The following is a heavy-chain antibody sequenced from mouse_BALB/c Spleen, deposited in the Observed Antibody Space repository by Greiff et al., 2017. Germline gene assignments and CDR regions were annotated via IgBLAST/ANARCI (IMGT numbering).Heavy chain of an antibody. Sequence: EVQGVESGGGLVQPGGSRKLSCAASGFTFSSFGMHWVRQAPEKGLEWVAYISSGSSTIYYADTVKGRFTISRDNPKNTLFLQMTSLRSEDTAMYYCAVYGYDGDYYAMDYWGQGTSVTVSS. CDR3: AVYGYDGDYYAMDY. V-gene: IGHV5-17*02. CDR2: ISSGSSTI. CDR1: GFTFSSFG. D-gene: IGHD2-2*01. J-gene: IGHJ4*01.